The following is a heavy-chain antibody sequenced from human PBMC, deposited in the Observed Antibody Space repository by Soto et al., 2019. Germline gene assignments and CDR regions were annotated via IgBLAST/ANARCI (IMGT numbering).Heavy chain of an antibody. CDR3: TKDLNWRGT. Sequence: PGGSLRLSCVASEFSFSNLWMTWVRQASGKGLEFLATINPDGSETYYVESVKSRFTISRDNAKNSVSLHMNSLGVEDTGLYYCTKDLNWRGTWGQGTMVTVSS. J-gene: IGHJ5*01. V-gene: IGHV3-7*01. D-gene: IGHD1-1*01. CDR2: INPDGSET. CDR1: EFSFSNLW.